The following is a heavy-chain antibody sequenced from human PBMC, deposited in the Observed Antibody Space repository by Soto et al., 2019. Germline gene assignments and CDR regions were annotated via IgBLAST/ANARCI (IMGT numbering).Heavy chain of an antibody. Sequence: EVQLVESGGRLVQPGGSLRLSCAASGFTFSSYWMHWVRQAPGKGLVWVSRINSDGSSTSYADSVKGRFTISRDNAKNTLYLQMNSLRAEDTAVYYCARAGGSSSWSDWSNAFDIWGQGTMVTVSS. CDR2: INSDGSST. V-gene: IGHV3-74*01. CDR3: ARAGGSSSWSDWSNAFDI. D-gene: IGHD6-13*01. J-gene: IGHJ3*02. CDR1: GFTFSSYW.